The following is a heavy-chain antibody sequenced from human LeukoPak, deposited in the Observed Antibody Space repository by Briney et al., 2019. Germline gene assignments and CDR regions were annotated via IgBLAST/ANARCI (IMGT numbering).Heavy chain of an antibody. D-gene: IGHD5-12*01. CDR2: IYPGDSDT. V-gene: IGHV5-51*01. CDR3: ARRHRDGYNEDYFDS. J-gene: IGHJ4*02. CDR1: GYSFTSYW. Sequence: GESLKISCKGSGYSFTSYWVGWVRQMPGKGLEYMGIIYPGDSDTRYSPSFQGQVTISADKSISTAYLQWSSLKASDTAMYYCARRHRDGYNEDYFDSWGQGTLVTVSS.